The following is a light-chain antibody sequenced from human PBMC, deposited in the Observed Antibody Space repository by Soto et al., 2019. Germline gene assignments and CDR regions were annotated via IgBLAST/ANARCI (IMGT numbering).Light chain of an antibody. CDR2: AAS. V-gene: IGKV3-20*01. J-gene: IGKJ3*01. CDR1: QSVSSSY. CDR3: QQYVSSPLFT. Sequence: EIVLTQSPGTLSLSPGERATLSCRASQSVSSSYLAWHQQKPRPAPRLLIYAASSRATGIPDRFSGSGCGADLTLTISRLEPEDFAVYYCQQYVSSPLFTFGPGTKVDIK.